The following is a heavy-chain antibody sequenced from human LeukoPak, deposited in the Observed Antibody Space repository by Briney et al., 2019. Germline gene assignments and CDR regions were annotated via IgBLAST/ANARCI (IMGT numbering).Heavy chain of an antibody. J-gene: IGHJ4*02. Sequence: ASVKVSCKASGYIFTSYAIHWVRQAPGQRLEWVGWINAGIGNTKYSEKFQGRVTITRDTSASTAYMELSSLRSEDTATYYCARDVYSNYYYFDYWGQGTLVTVSS. CDR2: INAGIGNT. CDR1: GYIFTSYA. D-gene: IGHD4-11*01. V-gene: IGHV1-3*01. CDR3: ARDVYSNYYYFDY.